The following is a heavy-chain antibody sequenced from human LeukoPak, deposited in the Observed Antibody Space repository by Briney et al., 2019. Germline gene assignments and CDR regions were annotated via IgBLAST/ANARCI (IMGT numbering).Heavy chain of an antibody. V-gene: IGHV1-2*06. CDR2: INPNSGGT. Sequence: ASVKVSCXASGYTFTGYYMHWVRQAPGQGLEWMGRINPNSGGTNYAQKFQGRVTMTRDTSISTAYMELSSLRSEDTAVYYCARVQNDFWSGYSTYYYYYYMDVWGKRTTVTVSS. J-gene: IGHJ6*03. CDR3: ARVQNDFWSGYSTYYYYYYMDV. D-gene: IGHD3-3*01. CDR1: GYTFTGYY.